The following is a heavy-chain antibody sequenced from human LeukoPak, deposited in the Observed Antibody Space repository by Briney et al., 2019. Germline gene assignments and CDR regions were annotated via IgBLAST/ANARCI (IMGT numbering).Heavy chain of an antibody. J-gene: IGHJ4*02. CDR2: INHSGST. V-gene: IGHV4-34*01. CDR3: ARRSLYCSGGSCLQPYDY. Sequence: SETLSLTCAVYGGSFSGYYWSWIRQPPGKGLEWIGEINHSGSTNYNPSLKSRVTVSVDTSKNQFSLKLSSVTAADTAVYYCARRSLYCSGGSCLQPYDYWGQGTLVTVSS. D-gene: IGHD2-15*01. CDR1: GGSFSGYY.